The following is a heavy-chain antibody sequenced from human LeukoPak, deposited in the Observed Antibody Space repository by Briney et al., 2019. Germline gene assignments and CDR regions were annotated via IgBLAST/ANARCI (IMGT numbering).Heavy chain of an antibody. Sequence: GGSLRLSCVASGFTFSNYTTHWVRQAPGKGLEWLAAVSYRGSIKSYAESVKGRLTISRDNSENTLYLQMNSLRAEDTAVYYCVATSGGNTNWGQGTLVTASS. V-gene: IGHV3-30-3*01. J-gene: IGHJ4*02. D-gene: IGHD5-12*01. CDR1: GFTFSNYT. CDR3: VATSGGNTN. CDR2: VSYRGSIK.